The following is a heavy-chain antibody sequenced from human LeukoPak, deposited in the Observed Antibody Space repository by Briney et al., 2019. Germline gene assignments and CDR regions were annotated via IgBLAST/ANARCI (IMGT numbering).Heavy chain of an antibody. CDR1: GGSFSSYY. D-gene: IGHD2-21*01. Sequence: PSETLSLTCTVSGGSFSSYYWSWIRQPAGKGLEWIGRIYTSGSTNYNSSLKSRVTMSVDTSKNQVSLKLSSVTAADTAVYYCARLPHMASDAFDIWGQGTMVTVSS. J-gene: IGHJ3*02. CDR2: IYTSGST. V-gene: IGHV4-4*07. CDR3: ARLPHMASDAFDI.